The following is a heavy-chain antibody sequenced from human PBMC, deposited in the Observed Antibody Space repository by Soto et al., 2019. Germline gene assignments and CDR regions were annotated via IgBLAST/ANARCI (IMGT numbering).Heavy chain of an antibody. CDR2: IYHSGRT. V-gene: IGHV4-30-2*01. D-gene: IGHD2-21*01. CDR3: ARLNGYCVGTNCHGYYGMDV. Sequence: PSETLSLTCAVSGGSISSGGYSWSWNRQPPGKGLEWIGYIYHSGRTYYNPSLKSRVTISVDTSMNEFSLRLSSVTAADTAVYYCARLNGYCVGTNCHGYYGMDVWGQGTTVTVSS. J-gene: IGHJ6*02. CDR1: GGSISSGGYS.